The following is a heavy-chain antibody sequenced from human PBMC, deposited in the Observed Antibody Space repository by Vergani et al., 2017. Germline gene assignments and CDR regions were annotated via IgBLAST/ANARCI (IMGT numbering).Heavy chain of an antibody. J-gene: IGHJ4*02. Sequence: EVQLVQSGAEVKKPGESLKISCKCSGYSFTTYWIGWVRQMPGKGLEWMGIIYPGDSDTRYSPSFQGQVTISADKSISTAYLQWSSLKASDTAMYYWARQGYCSSASCYDDYWGQGTLVTVSS. V-gene: IGHV5-51*01. CDR2: IYPGDSDT. D-gene: IGHD2-2*01. CDR1: GYSFTTYW. CDR3: ARQGYCSSASCYDDY.